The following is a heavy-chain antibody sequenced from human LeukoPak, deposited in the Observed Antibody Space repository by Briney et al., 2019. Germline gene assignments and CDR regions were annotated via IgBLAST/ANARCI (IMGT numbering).Heavy chain of an antibody. J-gene: IGHJ5*02. CDR2: ISYDGSNK. V-gene: IGHV3-30*03. Sequence: GSLRLSCAASGFTFSSYGMHWVRQAPGKGLEWVAVISYDGSNKYYADSVKGRFTISRDNSKNTLYLQMNSLRAEDTAVYYCARDGGGKAYYDILTGYQNNWFDPWGQGTLVTVSS. CDR1: GFTFSSYG. D-gene: IGHD3-9*01. CDR3: ARDGGGKAYYDILTGYQNNWFDP.